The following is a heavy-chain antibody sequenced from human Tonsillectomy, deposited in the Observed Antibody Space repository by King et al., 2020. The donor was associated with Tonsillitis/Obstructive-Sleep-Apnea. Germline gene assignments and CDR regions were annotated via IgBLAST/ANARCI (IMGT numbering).Heavy chain of an antibody. CDR3: ARDSMSHYYDSSGYYTFDY. J-gene: IGHJ4*02. Sequence: QLVQSGAEVKKPGASVKVSCKASGYTFTSYGISWVRQAPGQGLEWMGWISPYNGDTNYAQKLQGRVTMATGTSTSTAYMELRSLRSDDTAVYYCARDSMSHYYDSSGYYTFDYWGQGTLVTVSS. CDR2: ISPYNGDT. CDR1: GYTFTSYG. V-gene: IGHV1-18*01. D-gene: IGHD3-22*01.